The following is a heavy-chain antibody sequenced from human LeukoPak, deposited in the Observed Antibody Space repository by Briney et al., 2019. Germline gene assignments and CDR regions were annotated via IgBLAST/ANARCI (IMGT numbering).Heavy chain of an antibody. CDR1: GFTFSSYG. Sequence: GGSLRLPCAASGFTFSSYGMHWVRQAPGKGLEWVAVIWYDGSNKYYADSVKGRFTISRDNSKNTLYLQMNSLRAEDTAVYYCARDWYYDSSGYFHFSFWGQGTLVTVSS. J-gene: IGHJ4*02. CDR3: ARDWYYDSSGYFHFSF. D-gene: IGHD3-22*01. V-gene: IGHV3-33*01. CDR2: IWYDGSNK.